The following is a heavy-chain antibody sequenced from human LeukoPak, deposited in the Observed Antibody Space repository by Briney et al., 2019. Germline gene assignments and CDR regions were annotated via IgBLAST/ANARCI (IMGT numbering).Heavy chain of an antibody. CDR1: GFTFDDYG. D-gene: IGHD4-23*01. J-gene: IGHJ4*02. Sequence: GGSLRLSCAASGFTFDDYGLTWVRQAPGKGLEWVSGINWNGGSTGYADSVQGRFTISRDSAKNSLYLQMNSLRAEDTALYYCARGYGGYGLDYWGQGTLVTVSS. CDR2: INWNGGST. V-gene: IGHV3-20*04. CDR3: ARGYGGYGLDY.